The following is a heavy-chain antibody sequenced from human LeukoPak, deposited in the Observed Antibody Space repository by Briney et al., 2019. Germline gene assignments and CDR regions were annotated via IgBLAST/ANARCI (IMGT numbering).Heavy chain of an antibody. CDR3: ARGRGYCGGDCYPGGFDP. Sequence: QPGGSLRLSCAASGFTVSSNYMSWVRQAPGKGLEWVSVIYSGGSTYYADSVKGRFTISRDNSKNTLYLQMNSLRVEETAVYYCARGRGYCGGDCYPGGFDPWGQGTLVTVSS. CDR2: IYSGGST. D-gene: IGHD2-21*02. J-gene: IGHJ5*02. V-gene: IGHV3-66*01. CDR1: GFTVSSNY.